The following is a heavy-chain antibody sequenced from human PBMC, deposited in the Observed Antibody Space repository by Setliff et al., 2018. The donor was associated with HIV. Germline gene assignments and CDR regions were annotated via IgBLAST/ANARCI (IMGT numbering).Heavy chain of an antibody. CDR2: IYYSGTT. Sequence: SLTCTVSGGSISSDSFYWGWFRQPPGEGLEWIGSIYYSGTTYYAPSLETRLTISVGTSTNQFSLKLTSVTAADTAMYFCAGDSGYPSNWFDPWGQGILVTVSS. CDR3: AGDSGYPSNWFDP. CDR1: GGSISSDSFY. V-gene: IGHV4-39*02. J-gene: IGHJ5*02. D-gene: IGHD3-22*01.